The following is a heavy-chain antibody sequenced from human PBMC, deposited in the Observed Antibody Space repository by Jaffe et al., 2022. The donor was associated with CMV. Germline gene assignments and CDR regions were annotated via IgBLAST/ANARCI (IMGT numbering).Heavy chain of an antibody. CDR2: ISSSSSTI. V-gene: IGHV3-48*03. CDR1: GFTFSNYE. J-gene: IGHJ3*02. Sequence: EVQLVESGGGLVHPGGSLRLSCAASGFTFSNYEVNWVRQAPGKGLEWVSYISSSSSTIFYADSVKGRFTISRDNAKNSLYLQMNSLRAEDTSLYYCARGGAVVAANAFDIWGRGTLVTVSS. D-gene: IGHD2-15*01. CDR3: ARGGAVVAANAFDI.